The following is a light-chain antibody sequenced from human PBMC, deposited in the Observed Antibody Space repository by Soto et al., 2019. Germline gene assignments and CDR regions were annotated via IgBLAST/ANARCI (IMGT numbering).Light chain of an antibody. J-gene: IGKJ1*01. V-gene: IGKV2-30*01. Sequence: DVVLTQSPLSLPVTLGQPASISCRSSQSLLSSDGNIYLNWFQQRPGQSPRRLIYKVSNRDSGGPDRFSGSGSGTDFTLKISRVEAEDVGVYYCMEGTHWPPWTFGQGTKVEIK. CDR2: KVS. CDR1: QSLLSSDGNIY. CDR3: MEGTHWPPWT.